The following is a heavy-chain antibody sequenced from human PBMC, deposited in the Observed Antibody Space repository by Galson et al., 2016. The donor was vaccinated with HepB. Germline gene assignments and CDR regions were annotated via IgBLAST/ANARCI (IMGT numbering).Heavy chain of an antibody. CDR3: ARGCSTINCYGGRWFDP. V-gene: IGHV1-46*01. J-gene: IGHJ5*02. CDR1: EYTFTNYY. Sequence: SVKVSCKASEYTFTNYYIHWLRQAPGQGFEWMGIINPSGGSTIYAQKFQDRVSVTADTATSTVSMELNSLRSEDTAVYYCARGCSTINCYGGRWFDPWGQGTLVTVSS. D-gene: IGHD2-2*01. CDR2: INPSGGST.